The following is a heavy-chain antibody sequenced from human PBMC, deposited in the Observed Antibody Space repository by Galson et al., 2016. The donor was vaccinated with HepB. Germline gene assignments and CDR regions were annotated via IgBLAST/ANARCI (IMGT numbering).Heavy chain of an antibody. CDR2: ISYDGSNK. V-gene: IGHV3-30*18. D-gene: IGHD2-15*01. Sequence: SLRLSCAASGFTFSAYPMHWVRQAAGKGLEWVAVISYDGSNKYYADSVKGRFTISRDNSKNTLYLQMNSLRVEDTAVYYSVKDTGAVMVADSTDAFDIWGQGTMVTVSS. CDR1: GFTFSAYP. CDR3: VKDTGAVMVADSTDAFDI. J-gene: IGHJ3*02.